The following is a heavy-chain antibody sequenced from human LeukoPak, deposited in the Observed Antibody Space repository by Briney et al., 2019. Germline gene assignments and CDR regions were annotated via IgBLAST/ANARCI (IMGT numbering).Heavy chain of an antibody. CDR3: ARDRPNYHESNGHYYDRDGDH. CDR1: GFTFNIYA. D-gene: IGHD3-22*01. V-gene: IGHV3-23*01. CDR2: MCGSAGCT. Sequence: PGGALRLSCAASGFTFNIYAMSWVRLAPGRGLQWVASMCGSAGCTFYADSVEGRFTISRDNSKNILYLEMNSLRAQDTAIYYCARDRPNYHESNGHYYDRDGDHWGQGTPVTVSS. J-gene: IGHJ5*02.